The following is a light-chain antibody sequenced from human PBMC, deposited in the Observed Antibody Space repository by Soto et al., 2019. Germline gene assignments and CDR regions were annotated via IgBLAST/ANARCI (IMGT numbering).Light chain of an antibody. CDR1: QGIRND. Sequence: AIQMTQSPSSLSASVGDRVTITCRASQGIRNDLGWYQQKPGKAPKLLIYAASSLQSGVPSRLSGSGSGTDFTLTISSLQPEDFAVYYCLQDYNYPITFGQGTRLEIQ. CDR3: LQDYNYPIT. CDR2: AAS. V-gene: IGKV1-6*01. J-gene: IGKJ5*01.